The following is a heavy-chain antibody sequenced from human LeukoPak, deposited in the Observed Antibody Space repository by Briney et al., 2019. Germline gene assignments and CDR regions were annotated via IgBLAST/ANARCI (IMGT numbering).Heavy chain of an antibody. CDR3: ARDESYDSSGYYVLDYYYYMDV. J-gene: IGHJ6*03. CDR1: GGSISSGGYY. D-gene: IGHD3-22*01. CDR2: IYHSGST. Sequence: SETLSLTCTVSGGSISSGGYYWSWIRQPPGKGLEWIGYIYHSGSTYYNPSLKSRVTISVDRSKNQFSLKLSSVTAADTAVYYCARDESYDSSGYYVLDYYYYMDVWGKGTTVTVSS. V-gene: IGHV4-30-2*01.